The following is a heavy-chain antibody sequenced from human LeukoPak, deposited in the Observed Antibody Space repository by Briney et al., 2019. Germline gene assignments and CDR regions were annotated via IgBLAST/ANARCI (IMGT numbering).Heavy chain of an antibody. D-gene: IGHD3-9*01. CDR2: IYSSGSA. CDR1: GASITNNF. V-gene: IGHV4-59*08. CDR3: ARHRDYFDT. J-gene: IGHJ4*01. Sequence: KPSETLSLTCTVSGASITNNFWTWIRQPPGKGLEWIGYIYSSGSANYNASLKSRVIISADTSKNQIPLNLTSVTAADTAPYFCARHRDYFDTWGHGTLVTVSS.